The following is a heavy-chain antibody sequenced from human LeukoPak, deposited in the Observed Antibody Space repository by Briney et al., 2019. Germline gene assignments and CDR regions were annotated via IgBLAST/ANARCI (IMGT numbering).Heavy chain of an antibody. CDR1: GFTFSSYS. CDR3: ARAIGVGHFDY. D-gene: IGHD3-16*01. J-gene: IGHJ4*02. Sequence: GGSLRLSCAASGFTFSSYSMYWVRQAPGKGLEWVSSISSSSNYIYYADSVKGRFTISRDNAKNSLYLQMNSLRAEDTAVYYCARAIGVGHFDYWGQGTLVTVSS. CDR2: ISSSSNYI. V-gene: IGHV3-21*01.